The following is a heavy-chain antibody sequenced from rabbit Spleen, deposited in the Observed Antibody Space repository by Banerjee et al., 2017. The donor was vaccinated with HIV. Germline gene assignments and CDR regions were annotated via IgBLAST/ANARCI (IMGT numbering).Heavy chain of an antibody. CDR2: IDTGSSGFT. CDR3: ARDTSSSFSSYGMDL. V-gene: IGHV1S40*01. D-gene: IGHD1-1*01. J-gene: IGHJ6*01. Sequence: QSLEESGGDLVKPGASLTLTCTASGVSFSVSSYICWVRQAPGKGLEWIACIDTGSSGFTYFASWAKGRFTISKTSSTTVTLQMTSLTAADTATYFCARDTSSSFSSYGMDLWGPGTLVTVS. CDR1: GVSFSVSSY.